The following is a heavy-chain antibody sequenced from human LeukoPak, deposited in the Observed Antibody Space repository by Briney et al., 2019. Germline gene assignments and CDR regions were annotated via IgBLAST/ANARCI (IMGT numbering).Heavy chain of an antibody. J-gene: IGHJ3*02. V-gene: IGHV3-23*01. CDR2: ISGSGGNT. CDR1: GFTFSSYA. CDR3: ANPKEKRGGIQLWPPDAFDI. D-gene: IGHD5-18*01. Sequence: PGGSLRLSCAASGFTFSSYAMSWVRQAPGKGLEWVSAISGSGGNTYYADSVKGRFTISRDNSKNTLYLQLNSLRAEDTAVYYCANPKEKRGGIQLWPPDAFDIWGQGTMVTVSS.